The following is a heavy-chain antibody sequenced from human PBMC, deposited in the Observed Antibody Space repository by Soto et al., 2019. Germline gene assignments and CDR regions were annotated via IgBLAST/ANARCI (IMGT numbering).Heavy chain of an antibody. V-gene: IGHV4-30-4*01. CDR1: GGSVRKIEIH. CDR2: IYNGGST. J-gene: IGHJ4*02. Sequence: SGTLSPTANVTGGSVRKIEIHWACLVRHQGKGLEWIGYIYNGGSTYYRPSLESRMHMSLDATRNHYSLRLTSVTAADTAVYFCARAPVGLDIISYFDYWGEGKLVTVSS. CDR3: ARAPVGLDIISYFDY. D-gene: IGHD3-3*01.